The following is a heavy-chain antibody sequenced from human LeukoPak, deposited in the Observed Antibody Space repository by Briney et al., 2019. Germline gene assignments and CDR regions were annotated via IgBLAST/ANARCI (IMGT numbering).Heavy chain of an antibody. CDR1: GFTFSSYE. CDR3: ARESAGHDRSGYSLVDFDY. D-gene: IGHD3-22*01. J-gene: IGHJ4*02. CDR2: IKQDGSDK. V-gene: IGHV3-7*01. Sequence: PGGSLRLSCAASGFTFSSYEMNWVRQAPGKGLEWVATIKQDGSDKYYVDSVKGRFTISRDNAKNSLYLQLNSLRAEDTAVYYCARESAGHDRSGYSLVDFDYWGQGTLVTVSS.